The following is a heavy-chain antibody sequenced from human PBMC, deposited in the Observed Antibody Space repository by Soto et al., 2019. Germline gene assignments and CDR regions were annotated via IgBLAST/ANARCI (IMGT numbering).Heavy chain of an antibody. CDR1: GFTFRNAW. CDR3: TTDPSEHWLSAFDI. V-gene: IGHV3-15*01. D-gene: IGHD6-19*01. CDR2: IKSKTDGGTT. J-gene: IGHJ3*02. Sequence: GGSLRISCAASGFTFRNAWMSWVRQAPGKGLEWVGSIKSKTDGGTTDYAAPVKGRLTISRDDSKNTLYLQMNSLKTEDTAVYYCTTDPSEHWLSAFDICGQGTMVTVSS.